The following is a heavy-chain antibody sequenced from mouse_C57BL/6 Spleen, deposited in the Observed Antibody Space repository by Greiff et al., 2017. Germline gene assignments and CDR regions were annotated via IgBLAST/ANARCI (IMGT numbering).Heavy chain of an antibody. CDR1: GFSFTSYG. V-gene: IGHV2-2*01. CDR2: IWSGGSK. Sequence: QVQLQQSGPGLVQPSQSLSITCTVSGFSFTSYGVHWVRQSPGKGLEWLGVIWSGGSKDNNAAFLSRLSISKDNSKSQFFFKMNSLQADDTAIYYCARNKVGGSPLDYWGQGTTRTVSS. CDR3: ARNKVGGSPLDY. D-gene: IGHD1-1*01. J-gene: IGHJ2*01.